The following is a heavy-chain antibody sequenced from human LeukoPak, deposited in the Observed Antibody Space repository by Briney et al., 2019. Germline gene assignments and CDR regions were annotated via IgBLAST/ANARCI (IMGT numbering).Heavy chain of an antibody. Sequence: PSETLSLTCTVSGGSISSYYWSWIRQPPGKGLEWIGYIYYSGSTNYNPSLKSRVTISVDTSKNQFSLKLSSVTAADTAVYYCARDRSYGGPLALGYWGQGTLVTVSS. CDR3: ARDRSYGGPLALGY. V-gene: IGHV4-59*01. CDR1: GGSISSYY. J-gene: IGHJ4*02. CDR2: IYYSGST. D-gene: IGHD4-23*01.